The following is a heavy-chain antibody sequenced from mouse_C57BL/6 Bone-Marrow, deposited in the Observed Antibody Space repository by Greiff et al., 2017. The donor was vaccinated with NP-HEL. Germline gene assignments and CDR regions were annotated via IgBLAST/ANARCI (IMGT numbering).Heavy chain of an antibody. CDR3: TRSHDYGSSYFWFAY. CDR2: IDPETGGT. CDR1: GYTFTDYE. D-gene: IGHD1-1*01. Sequence: VQLQQSGAELVRPGASVTLSCKASGYTFTDYEMHWVKQTPVHGLEWIGAIDPETGGTASNQKFKGKAILTADKSSSTAYMELRSLTSEDSAVYYCTRSHDYGSSYFWFAYWGQGTLVTVSA. V-gene: IGHV1-15*01. J-gene: IGHJ3*01.